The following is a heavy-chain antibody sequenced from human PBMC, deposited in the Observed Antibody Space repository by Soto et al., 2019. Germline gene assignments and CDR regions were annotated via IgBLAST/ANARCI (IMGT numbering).Heavy chain of an antibody. J-gene: IGHJ6*02. CDR2: ISSSSSYI. CDR1: GFTFSSYS. CDR3: ARSWDTPASSGYSDYYYYYGMDV. V-gene: IGHV3-21*01. D-gene: IGHD3-22*01. Sequence: PGGSLRLSCAASGFTFSSYSMNWVRQAPGKGLEWVSSISSSSSYIYYADSVKGRFTISRDNAKNSLYLQMNSLRAEDTAVYYRARSWDTPASSGYSDYYYYYGMDVWGQGTTVTVSS.